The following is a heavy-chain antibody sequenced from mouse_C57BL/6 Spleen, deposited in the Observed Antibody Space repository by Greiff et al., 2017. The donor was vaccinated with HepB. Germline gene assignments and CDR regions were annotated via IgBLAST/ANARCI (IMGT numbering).Heavy chain of an antibody. CDR3: ASRGTTVAPYFDY. CDR1: GYSITSGYY. V-gene: IGHV3-6*01. J-gene: IGHJ2*01. Sequence: EVQLQESGPGLVKPSQSLSLTCSVTGYSITSGYYWNWIRQFPGNKLEWMGYISYDGSNNYNPSLKNRISITRDTSKNHLFLKLNSVTTEDTATYYCASRGTTVAPYFDYWGQGTTLTVSS. CDR2: ISYDGSN. D-gene: IGHD1-1*01.